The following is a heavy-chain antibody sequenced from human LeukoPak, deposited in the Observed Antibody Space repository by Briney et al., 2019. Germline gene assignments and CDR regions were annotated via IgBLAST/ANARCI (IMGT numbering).Heavy chain of an antibody. Sequence: PGGSLRLSCAASGFTFSSYSMNWVRQAPGKGLEWVSSISSSSSYIYYADSVKGRFTISRDNAKNALYLQMNSLRAEDTAVYYCARSVGARGAFDIWGQGTMVTVSS. V-gene: IGHV3-21*01. CDR3: ARSVGARGAFDI. CDR2: ISSSSSYI. CDR1: GFTFSSYS. J-gene: IGHJ3*02. D-gene: IGHD1-26*01.